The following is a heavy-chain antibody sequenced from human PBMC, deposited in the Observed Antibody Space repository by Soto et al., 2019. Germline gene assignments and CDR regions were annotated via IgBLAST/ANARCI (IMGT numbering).Heavy chain of an antibody. CDR1: GFTFSSYA. J-gene: IGHJ5*02. Sequence: EVQLLESGGGLVQPGGSLRLSCAASGFTFSSYAMSWVRQAPGKGLEWVSAISGSGGSTYYADSVKGRFTISRDNSKNTLYLQMTSLRAEDTAVYYCAKDGIAARRFDPWGQGTLVTVSS. CDR3: AKDGIAARRFDP. D-gene: IGHD6-6*01. V-gene: IGHV3-23*01. CDR2: ISGSGGST.